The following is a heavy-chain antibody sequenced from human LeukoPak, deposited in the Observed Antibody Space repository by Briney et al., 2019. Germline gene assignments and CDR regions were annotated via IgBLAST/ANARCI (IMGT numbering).Heavy chain of an antibody. CDR3: ARTLDGSYGSGAYFDY. Sequence: SGPALVKPTQTLTLTCTFSGFSLSTRGMRVSWIRQPPGKALEWLARIDWDDDKFYSTSLKTRLTISKDTSKNQVVLTMTNMDPVDTATYYCARTLDGSYGSGAYFDYWGQGTLVTVSS. V-gene: IGHV2-70*04. CDR1: GFSLSTRGMR. CDR2: IDWDDDK. J-gene: IGHJ4*02. D-gene: IGHD1-26*01.